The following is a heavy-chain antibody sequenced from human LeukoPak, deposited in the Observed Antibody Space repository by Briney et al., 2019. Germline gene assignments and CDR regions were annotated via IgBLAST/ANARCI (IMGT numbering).Heavy chain of an antibody. D-gene: IGHD4-17*01. V-gene: IGHV4-38-2*02. CDR1: GYSISSGYY. J-gene: IGHJ4*02. Sequence: SETLSLTCTVSGYSISSGYYWGWIRQPPGKGLEWIGSLYHSGSTYYNPSLESRVTISVDTSKNQFSLKLSSVTAADTAVYFCARRPIYGDPKFDYWGQGTLVIVSS. CDR2: LYHSGST. CDR3: ARRPIYGDPKFDY.